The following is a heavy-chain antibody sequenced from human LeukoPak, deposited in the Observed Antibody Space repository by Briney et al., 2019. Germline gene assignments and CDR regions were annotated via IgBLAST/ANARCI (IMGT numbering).Heavy chain of an antibody. D-gene: IGHD6-13*01. CDR1: GGSISTSNYY. J-gene: IGHJ4*02. Sequence: SETLSLTCTVSGGSISTSNYYWGWIRQPPGTGLEWIGEINHSGSTNYNPSLKSRVTISVDTSKNQFSLKLSSVTAADTAVYYCARSTGYSSSWYPSHFDYWGQGTLVTVSS. CDR2: INHSGST. V-gene: IGHV4-39*07. CDR3: ARSTGYSSSWYPSHFDY.